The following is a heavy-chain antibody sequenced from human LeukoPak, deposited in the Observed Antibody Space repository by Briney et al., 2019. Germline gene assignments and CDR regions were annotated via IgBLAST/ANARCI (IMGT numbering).Heavy chain of an antibody. V-gene: IGHV1-18*01. CDR3: SRVFVLEQLVIDP. CDR1: GYTFTSYG. Sequence: ASVKVSCKASGYTFTSYGISWVREAPGRGLEWMGWISAYNGNTNYAQKLQGRVTMTTDTSTSTAYMELRSLRSDDTAVYYCSRVFVLEQLVIDPWGQGTLVTVSS. CDR2: ISAYNGNT. D-gene: IGHD6-13*01. J-gene: IGHJ5*02.